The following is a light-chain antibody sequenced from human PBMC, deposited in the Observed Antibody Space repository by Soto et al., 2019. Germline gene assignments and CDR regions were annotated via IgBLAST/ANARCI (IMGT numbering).Light chain of an antibody. CDR1: QSVSSNY. J-gene: IGKJ4*01. Sequence: EIVLTQSPGTLSLSPGERATLSCRASQSVSSNYLAWYQQKPGQAPRLLMYGASSRATGIPDRFSGSGSGTDFTLTISRLEPEAFAVYYCQQYGSSPPLTFGGGTKVEIK. V-gene: IGKV3-20*01. CDR2: GAS. CDR3: QQYGSSPPLT.